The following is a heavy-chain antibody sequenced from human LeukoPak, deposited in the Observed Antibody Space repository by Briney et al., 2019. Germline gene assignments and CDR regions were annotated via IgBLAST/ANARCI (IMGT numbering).Heavy chain of an antibody. CDR3: ARDWRITMVRGPLDY. J-gene: IGHJ4*02. V-gene: IGHV1-2*02. Sequence: ASVKVSCKASGYTFTGYYMHWVRQAPGRGLEWMGWINPNSGGTNYAQKFQGRVTMTRDTSISTAYMELSRLRSDDTAVYYCARDWRITMVRGPLDYWGQGTLVTVSS. CDR2: INPNSGGT. D-gene: IGHD3-10*01. CDR1: GYTFTGYY.